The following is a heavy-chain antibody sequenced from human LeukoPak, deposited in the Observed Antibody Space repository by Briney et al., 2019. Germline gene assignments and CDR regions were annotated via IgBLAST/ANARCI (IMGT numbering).Heavy chain of an antibody. J-gene: IGHJ4*02. CDR1: GGSINNYY. CDR3: ATHTTSYGEDY. Sequence: SETLSLTCTVSGGSINNYYWSWIRQPPGKGLEWIGYKYYSGTTKYNPSLKSRVTISLDTSKNQSSLKLTPVTTADTAVYYCATHTTSYGEDYWGQGALVTVSS. V-gene: IGHV4-59*01. D-gene: IGHD4/OR15-4a*01. CDR2: KYYSGTT.